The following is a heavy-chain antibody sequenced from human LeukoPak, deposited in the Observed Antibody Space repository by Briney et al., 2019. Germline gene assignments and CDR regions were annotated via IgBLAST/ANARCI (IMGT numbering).Heavy chain of an antibody. D-gene: IGHD1-26*01. J-gene: IGHJ4*02. V-gene: IGHV3-30-3*01. CDR1: GFTVSSNY. CDR3: ARDYGIVDIQGYFDY. Sequence: GGSLRLSCAASGFTVSSNYMSWVRQAPGKGLEWVAVISYDGSNKYYADSVKGRFTISRDNSKNTLYLQMNSLRAEDTAVYYCARDYGIVDIQGYFDYWGQGTLVTVSS. CDR2: ISYDGSNK.